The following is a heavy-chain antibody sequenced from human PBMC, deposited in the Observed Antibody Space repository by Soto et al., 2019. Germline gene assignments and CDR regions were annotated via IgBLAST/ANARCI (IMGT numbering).Heavy chain of an antibody. CDR2: IIPIFGTA. CDR3: ARDRYTPITMVRGPPSYYYYGMDV. D-gene: IGHD3-10*01. Sequence: SVKVSCKASGGTFSSYAISWVRQAPGQGLEWMGGIIPIFGTANYAQKFQGRDTITADESTSTAYMELSSLRSEDTAVYYCARDRYTPITMVRGPPSYYYYGMDVWGQGTTVTVSS. V-gene: IGHV1-69*13. CDR1: GGTFSSYA. J-gene: IGHJ6*02.